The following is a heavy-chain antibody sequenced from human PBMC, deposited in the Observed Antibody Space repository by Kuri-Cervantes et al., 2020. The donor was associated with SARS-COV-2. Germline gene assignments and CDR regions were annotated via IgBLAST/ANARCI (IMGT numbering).Heavy chain of an antibody. V-gene: IGHV3-21*01. J-gene: IGHJ5*02. D-gene: IGHD4-23*01. CDR2: ISSSSSYI. Sequence: LSLTCAASGFTFSSYSMNWVRQAPGKGLEWVSSISSSSSYIYYADSVKGRFTISRDNAKNSLYLQMNSLRAEDTAVYYCAPPVGGNSVPSTWGQGTLVTVSS. CDR3: APPVGGNSVPST. CDR1: GFTFSSYS.